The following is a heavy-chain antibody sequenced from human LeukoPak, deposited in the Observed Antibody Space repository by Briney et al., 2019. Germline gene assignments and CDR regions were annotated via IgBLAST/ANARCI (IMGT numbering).Heavy chain of an antibody. CDR1: GYTFTGYY. J-gene: IGHJ4*02. CDR3: ARGTSYGLDY. CDR2: INPNSGGT. Sequence: GASVTVSCMASGYTFTGYYMHWLRQAPGQGLEWMGWINPNSGGTNYAQKFQGRVTMTRDTSISTAFMRLSRLRSDDTALYYGARGTSYGLDYWGQGTLVTVSS. D-gene: IGHD5-18*01. V-gene: IGHV1-2*02.